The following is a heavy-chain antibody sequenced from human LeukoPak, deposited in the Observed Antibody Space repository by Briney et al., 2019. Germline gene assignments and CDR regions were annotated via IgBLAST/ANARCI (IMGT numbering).Heavy chain of an antibody. V-gene: IGHV1-24*01. CDR1: GYTLTELS. CDR3: ATGIRFLEWLLRY. Sequence: ASVNVSCKVSGYTLTELSMHWVRQAPGKGLEWMGGFDPGDGETIYAQRFQGRVTMTEDTSTDTAYMELSSLRSEDTAVYYCATGIRFLEWLLRYWGQGTLVTVSS. CDR2: FDPGDGET. D-gene: IGHD3-3*01. J-gene: IGHJ4*02.